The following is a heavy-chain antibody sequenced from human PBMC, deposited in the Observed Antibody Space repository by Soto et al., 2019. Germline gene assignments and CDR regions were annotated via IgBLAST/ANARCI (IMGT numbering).Heavy chain of an antibody. V-gene: IGHV3-30-3*01. CDR3: ARDPSIIVVVSRFDY. D-gene: IGHD3-22*01. CDR1: GFTFISYA. J-gene: IGHJ4*02. Sequence: GGSLRLSCAASGFTFISYAMHWVRQAPGKGLEWVAVISYDGSNKYYADSVKGRFTISRDNSKNTLYLQMNSLRAEDTAVYYCARDPSIIVVVSRFDYWGQGTLVTVSS. CDR2: ISYDGSNK.